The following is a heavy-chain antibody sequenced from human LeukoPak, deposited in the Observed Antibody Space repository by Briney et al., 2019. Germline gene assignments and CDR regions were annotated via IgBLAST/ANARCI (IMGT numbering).Heavy chain of an antibody. CDR2: SSSSSTI. V-gene: IGHV3-48*04. CDR3: ARDPMGYCGGDCSHFDY. D-gene: IGHD2-21*02. CDR1: GFTFSSYT. Sequence: GGSLRLSCAAPGFTFSSYTMNWVRQAPGKGLEWVSYSSSSSTIYYVDSVKGRFTISRDNAKNSLYLQINSLRAEDTAVYYCARDPMGYCGGDCSHFDYWGQGTLVTVSS. J-gene: IGHJ4*02.